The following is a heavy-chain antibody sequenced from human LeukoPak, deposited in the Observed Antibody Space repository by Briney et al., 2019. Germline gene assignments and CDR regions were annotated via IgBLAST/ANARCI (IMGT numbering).Heavy chain of an antibody. V-gene: IGHV4-39*01. J-gene: IGHJ6*02. CDR2: IYYSGST. CDR3: AVVPAALYYYYGMDV. D-gene: IGHD2-2*01. CDR1: GGSISSSSYY. Sequence: SETLSLTCTVSGGSISSSSYYWGWLRQPPGKGLEWIGSIYYSGSTYYNPSLKSRVTISVDTSKNQFSLKLSSVTAADTAVYYCAVVPAALYYYYGMDVWGQGTTVTVSS.